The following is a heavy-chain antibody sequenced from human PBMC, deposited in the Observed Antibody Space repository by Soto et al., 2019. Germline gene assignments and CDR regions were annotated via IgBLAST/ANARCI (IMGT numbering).Heavy chain of an antibody. J-gene: IGHJ6*03. CDR2: IIPILGIA. Sequence: ASVKVSCKASGGTFSSYTISWVRQAPGQGLEWMGRIIPILGIANYAQKFQGRVTITANKSTSTAYMELSSLRSEDTAVYYCARSPTVTTIHYYYYYMDVWGKGTTVTVSS. V-gene: IGHV1-69*02. D-gene: IGHD4-17*01. CDR1: GGTFSSYT. CDR3: ARSPTVTTIHYYYYYMDV.